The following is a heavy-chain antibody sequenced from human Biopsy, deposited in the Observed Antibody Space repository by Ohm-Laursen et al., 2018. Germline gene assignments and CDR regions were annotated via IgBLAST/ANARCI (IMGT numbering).Heavy chain of an antibody. Sequence: GTLSLTWAVSGYSISSDYRWGWIRQAPGKTLEWLGNIFKGGNTHYNPFLRSRLIISIDTSKNQFSLMMTSVSGADTAVYFCARVGSGWAPFDKWGPGTLVTVSS. D-gene: IGHD6-19*01. CDR3: ARVGSGWAPFDK. J-gene: IGHJ4*02. V-gene: IGHV4-38-2*01. CDR2: IFKGGNT. CDR1: GYSISSDYR.